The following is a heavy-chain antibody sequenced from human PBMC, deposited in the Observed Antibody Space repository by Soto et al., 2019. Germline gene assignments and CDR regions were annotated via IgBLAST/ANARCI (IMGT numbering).Heavy chain of an antibody. CDR1: GFTFSSYA. CDR2: ISGSGGST. D-gene: IGHD1-1*01. Sequence: PGGSLRLSCAASGFTFSSYAMSWVRQAPGKGLEWVSAISGSGGSTYYADSVKGRFTISRDNSKNTLYLQMNSLRAEETAVYYCEKVRRTSNWFDTWGQGTLVTVSS. J-gene: IGHJ5*02. V-gene: IGHV3-23*01. CDR3: EKVRRTSNWFDT.